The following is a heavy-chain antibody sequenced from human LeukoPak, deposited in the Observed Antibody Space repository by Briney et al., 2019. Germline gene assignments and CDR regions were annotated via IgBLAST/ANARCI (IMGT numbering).Heavy chain of an antibody. V-gene: IGHV1-2*02. CDR1: GYTFTGYY. Sequence: ASVKVSCKASGYTFTGYYMHWARQAPGQGLEWMGWINPNSGGTNYAQKFQGRVTMTRDTSISTAYMELSRLRSDDTAVYYCARDLVLMVRGVISDYWGQGTLVTVSS. D-gene: IGHD3-10*01. J-gene: IGHJ4*02. CDR2: INPNSGGT. CDR3: ARDLVLMVRGVISDY.